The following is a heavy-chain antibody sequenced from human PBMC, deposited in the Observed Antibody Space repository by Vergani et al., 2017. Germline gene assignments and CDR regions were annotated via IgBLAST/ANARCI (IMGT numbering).Heavy chain of an antibody. CDR1: GFTFSAFG. CDR2: IGRDARSH. CDR3: ARARCIETCYMSNWLDS. V-gene: IGHV3-30*02. J-gene: IGHJ5*01. Sequence: QVQLVESGGGVVQPGGSLRLSCTASGFTFSAFGINWVRRTPGMGPEWVAFIGRDARSHDYADSVKGRFTISRDNAQNTLYLQMNSLRVEDTGVYYCARARCIETCYMSNWLDSWGQGTLVTVSS. D-gene: IGHD3-9*01.